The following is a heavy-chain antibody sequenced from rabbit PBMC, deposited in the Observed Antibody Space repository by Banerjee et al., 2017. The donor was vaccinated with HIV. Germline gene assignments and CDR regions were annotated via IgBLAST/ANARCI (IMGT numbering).Heavy chain of an antibody. Sequence: EESGGGLVQPEGSLTLTCKASGFDFSSHYMSWVRQAPGKGLEWIAYIYPDYGSTDYASWVNGRFTISLDNAQNTVFLQMTSLTAADTATYFCARGDGNSSDLWGPGTLVTVS. D-gene: IGHD8-1*01. CDR3: ARGDGNSSDL. CDR1: GFDFSSHY. CDR2: IYPDYGST. V-gene: IGHV1S47*01. J-gene: IGHJ6*01.